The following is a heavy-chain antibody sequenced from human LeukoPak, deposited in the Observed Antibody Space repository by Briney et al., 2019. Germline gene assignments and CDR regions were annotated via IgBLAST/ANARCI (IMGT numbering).Heavy chain of an antibody. D-gene: IGHD6-13*01. Sequence: GSGPTLVNPTQTLTLTCTFSGFSLSTRGVGVGWIRQPPGKALEWLTLIYWDDDKRYSPSLKSRLTVTKDISKSQVVLTLTNMDPVDTATYYCAHRLTGYNSNWYHGYFDYWGQGTLATVSS. J-gene: IGHJ4*02. CDR3: AHRLTGYNSNWYHGYFDY. CDR2: IYWDDDK. CDR1: GFSLSTRGVG. V-gene: IGHV2-5*02.